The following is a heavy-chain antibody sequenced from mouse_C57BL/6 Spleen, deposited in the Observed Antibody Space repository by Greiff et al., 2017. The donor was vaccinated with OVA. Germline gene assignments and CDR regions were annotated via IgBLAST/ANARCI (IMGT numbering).Heavy chain of an antibody. J-gene: IGHJ2*01. CDR2: INPSTGGT. D-gene: IGHD1-1*01. CDR1: GYSFTGYY. Sequence: VQLKQSGPELVKPGASVKISCKASGYSFTGYYMNWVKQSPEKSLEWIGEINPSTGGTTYNQKFKAKATLTVDKSSSTAYMQLKSLTSEDSAVYYCARTTTVVAHFDYWGQGTTLTVSS. CDR3: ARTTTVVAHFDY. V-gene: IGHV1-42*01.